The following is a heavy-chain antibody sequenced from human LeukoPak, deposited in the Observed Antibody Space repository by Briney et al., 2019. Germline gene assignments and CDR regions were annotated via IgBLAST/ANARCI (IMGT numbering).Heavy chain of an antibody. V-gene: IGHV3-33*01. CDR2: IWYDGSNK. CDR1: GFTFSSYG. Sequence: GGSLRLSCAASGFTFSSYGMHWVRQAPGKGLEWVAVIWYDGSNKYYADSVKGRFTISRDNSKNTLYLQMNSLRAEDTAVYYCARATPPYYDSTFYFDYWGQGTLVTVSS. J-gene: IGHJ4*02. D-gene: IGHD3-22*01. CDR3: ARATPPYYDSTFYFDY.